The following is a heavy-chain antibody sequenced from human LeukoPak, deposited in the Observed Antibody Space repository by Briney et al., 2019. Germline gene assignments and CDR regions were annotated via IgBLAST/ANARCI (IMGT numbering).Heavy chain of an antibody. V-gene: IGHV3-23*01. CDR2: ISGSGGST. CDR1: GFTFSNAW. Sequence: GGSLRLSCAASGFTFSNAWMSWVRQAPGKGLEWVSGISGSGGSTYYADSVKGRFTISRDNAKNTLYLQMTSLRAEDTAVYYCAKDQVWIVVGSFDYWGQGTLVTVSS. J-gene: IGHJ4*02. CDR3: AKDQVWIVVGSFDY. D-gene: IGHD3-22*01.